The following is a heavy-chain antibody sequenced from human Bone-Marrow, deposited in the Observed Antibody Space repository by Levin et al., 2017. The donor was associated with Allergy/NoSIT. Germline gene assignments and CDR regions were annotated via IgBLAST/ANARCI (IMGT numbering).Heavy chain of an antibody. J-gene: IGHJ4*02. CDR3: TRDKPIDY. CDR2: INSDGSSA. Sequence: LSLTCAASGFTFSSYWMNWVRQAPGKGLVWVSRINSDGSSATYADSVKGRFTISRDNAKHTLYLQMNSLRAEDTAVYYCTRDKPIDYWGQGTLVSVSS. D-gene: IGHD1-14*01. CDR1: GFTFSSYW. V-gene: IGHV3-74*03.